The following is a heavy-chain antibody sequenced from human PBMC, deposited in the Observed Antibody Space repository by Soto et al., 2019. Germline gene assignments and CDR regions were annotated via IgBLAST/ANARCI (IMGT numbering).Heavy chain of an antibody. V-gene: IGHV4-34*01. Sequence: SETLSLTCAVYGESFSGQYWSWIRQPPGEGLEWIGEINRNGRANYNPSLKSRVALSVDTSKNQFSLKMTSVTAADTAVYYCARLSHCNADGCIFDSWGQGILVTVSS. D-gene: IGHD2-15*01. CDR3: ARLSHCNADGCIFDS. CDR2: INRNGRA. CDR1: GESFSGQY. J-gene: IGHJ4*02.